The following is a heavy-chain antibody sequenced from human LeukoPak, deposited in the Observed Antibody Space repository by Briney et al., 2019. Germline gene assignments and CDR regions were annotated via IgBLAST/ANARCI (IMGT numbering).Heavy chain of an antibody. CDR3: AKVVPAAINYYYYGMDV. J-gene: IGHJ6*02. D-gene: IGHD2-2*01. CDR2: IKPDGSEK. CDR1: GFTFSNFW. V-gene: IGHV3-7*03. Sequence: GGSLRLSCAASGFTFSNFWMNWVRQAPGKGLEFVANIKPDGSEKYYVDSVKGRFTISRDNSKNTLYLQMNSLRAEDTAVYYCAKVVPAAINYYYYGMDVWGQGTTVTVSS.